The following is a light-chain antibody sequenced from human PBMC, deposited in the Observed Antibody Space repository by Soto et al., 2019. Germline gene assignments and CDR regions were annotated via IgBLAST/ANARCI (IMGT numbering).Light chain of an antibody. CDR3: SSYTGTYTYV. CDR2: EVS. J-gene: IGLJ1*01. Sequence: QSALIQPPSVSGSPGQSVTISCTGTSSDVGSYDYVSWYQQHPGTVPKLLIYEVSDRPSGVSNRFSGSKSGNTASLTISGLQAEDEAHYYCSSYTGTYTYVFGTGTKVTVL. V-gene: IGLV2-14*01. CDR1: SSDVGSYDY.